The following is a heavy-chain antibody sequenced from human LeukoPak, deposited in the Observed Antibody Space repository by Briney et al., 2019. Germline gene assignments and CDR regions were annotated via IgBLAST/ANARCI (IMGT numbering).Heavy chain of an antibody. CDR1: GYSFNTYW. CDR3: ARHHGDYGYYFDY. D-gene: IGHD4-17*01. Sequence: SGESLKISCKGSGYSFNTYWIGWVRQMPGKGLEWMGIIYPGDSDTRYSPSFQGQITFSADRSISTAYLQWSSLKASDTAIYYCARHHGDYGYYFDYWGQRTLVTVSS. J-gene: IGHJ4*02. V-gene: IGHV5-51*01. CDR2: IYPGDSDT.